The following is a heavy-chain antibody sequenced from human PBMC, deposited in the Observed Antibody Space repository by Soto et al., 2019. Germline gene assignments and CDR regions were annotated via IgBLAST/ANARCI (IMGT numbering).Heavy chain of an antibody. CDR3: ARDGQYRTDGFDI. V-gene: IGHV3-23*01. CDR1: GFTYSSHG. D-gene: IGHD5-12*01. J-gene: IGHJ3*02. CDR2: LSRGGGST. Sequence: EAQLLESGGELIQPGGSLRLSCAASGFTYSSHGMSWVRQAPGKGLEWIAGLSRGGGSTYYADSVKGRFTISRDNSKNPLDLIMNSLRVEATALYYCARDGQYRTDGFDIWGQGTMVTVSS.